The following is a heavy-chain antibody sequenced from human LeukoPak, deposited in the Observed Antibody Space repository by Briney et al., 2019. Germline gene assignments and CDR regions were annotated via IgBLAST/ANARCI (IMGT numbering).Heavy chain of an antibody. CDR2: VYSGGAT. J-gene: IGHJ4*02. D-gene: IGHD3-10*01. Sequence: GGSLRLSCAASGVPFSRNYMSWVRQAPGKGLEWVSVVYSGGATDYADSVKGRFTISRDISTNTLYLQMASLRAEDTAVYYCARAGRQDYYGSGITGGYFDYWGQGSLVIVSS. V-gene: IGHV3-53*01. CDR1: GVPFSRNY. CDR3: ARAGRQDYYGSGITGGYFDY.